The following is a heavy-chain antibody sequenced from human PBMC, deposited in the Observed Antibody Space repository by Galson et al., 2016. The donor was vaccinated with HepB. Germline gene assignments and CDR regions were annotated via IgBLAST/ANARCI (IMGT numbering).Heavy chain of an antibody. CDR3: AKPGTTNAFDI. CDR2: ITGRGGTT. V-gene: IGHV3-23*01. J-gene: IGHJ3*02. CDR1: GFPFSYYA. Sequence: SLRLSCAASGFPFSYYAMHWVRQAPGKGLEWVSAITGRGGTTYSADSVKGRFTISRDNSKNTLYLQMNTLRAEDTAVYYCAKPGTTNAFDIWGQGTMVTVSS. D-gene: IGHD3-10*01.